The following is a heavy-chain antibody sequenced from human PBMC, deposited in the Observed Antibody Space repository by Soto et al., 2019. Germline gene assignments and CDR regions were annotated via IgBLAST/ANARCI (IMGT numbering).Heavy chain of an antibody. CDR1: GYTFSNYY. CDR2: INPSGGGT. D-gene: IGHD4-17*01. CDR3: ASGPKLTDFGDRGYYGMDG. V-gene: IGHV1-46*01. J-gene: IGHJ6*02. Sequence: QVHLVQSGAEVKKPGASVTFPCKASGYTFSNYYMHWVRQAPGQGLEWVGIINPSGGGTTYAQNFQGGVTMTRDTSTSTVYMELNSMRSEDTAVYYCASGPKLTDFGDRGYYGMDGWGHGTTVTVSS.